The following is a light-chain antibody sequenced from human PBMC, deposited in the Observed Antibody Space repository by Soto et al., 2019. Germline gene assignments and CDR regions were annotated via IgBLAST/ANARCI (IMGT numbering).Light chain of an antibody. J-gene: IGKJ4*01. CDR2: WAS. Sequence: DIVMTQSPDSLAVSLGERATINCKSSQIVLYISNNKNYLAWYQQKPGQPPKLLIYWASTRESGVPDRFSGSGSGTDFTLTISSLQAEDVAIYYCQQYYSTPLTFGGGTKVEIK. CDR3: QQYYSTPLT. V-gene: IGKV4-1*01. CDR1: QIVLYISNNKNY.